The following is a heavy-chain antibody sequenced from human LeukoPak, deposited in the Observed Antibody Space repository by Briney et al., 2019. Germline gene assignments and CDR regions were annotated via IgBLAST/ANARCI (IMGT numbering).Heavy chain of an antibody. CDR2: IHSGGRT. D-gene: IGHD2-15*01. Sequence: GGSLRLSCAASGFTVSRYYMSWVRQAPGKGLEWVSIIHSGGRTYYADSVKGRFTISRDNSKNTLYLQMNSLRAEDTAVYYCVRDPGYCSSGTCNSFDYWGQGTLVTVSS. J-gene: IGHJ4*02. CDR3: VRDPGYCSSGTCNSFDY. V-gene: IGHV3-53*01. CDR1: GFTVSRYY.